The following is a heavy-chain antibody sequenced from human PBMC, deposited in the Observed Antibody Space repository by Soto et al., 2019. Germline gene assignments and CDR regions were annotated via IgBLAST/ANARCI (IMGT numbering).Heavy chain of an antibody. CDR3: ARGESYYGFWSGSGRTYYYYMDV. D-gene: IGHD3-3*01. CDR1: GGTFSSYT. V-gene: IGHV1-69*02. Sequence: QVQLVQSGAEVKKPGSSVKVSCKASGGTFSSYTISWVRQAPGQGLEWMGRIIPILGIANYAQKFQGRVTITADKSTSTAYMELSSLRSEDTAVYYCARGESYYGFWSGSGRTYYYYMDVWGKGTTVTVSS. J-gene: IGHJ6*03. CDR2: IIPILGIA.